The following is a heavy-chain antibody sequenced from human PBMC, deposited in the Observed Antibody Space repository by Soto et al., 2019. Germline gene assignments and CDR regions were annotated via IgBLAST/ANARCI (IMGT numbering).Heavy chain of an antibody. CDR1: GFTFSNAW. V-gene: IGHV3-15*04. Sequence: EVQLVESGGGLVKPGGSLRLSCAASGFTFSNAWMSWVRQAPGKGLEWVGHIESKTDGGTTDYAAPVKGRFTISGDDSKNTLFLQMNGLKSEDTAVYYCTIDLYRDCPDLRGWGQGTLVTVSS. D-gene: IGHD2-21*02. J-gene: IGHJ4*02. CDR3: TIDLYRDCPDLRG. CDR2: IESKTDGGTT.